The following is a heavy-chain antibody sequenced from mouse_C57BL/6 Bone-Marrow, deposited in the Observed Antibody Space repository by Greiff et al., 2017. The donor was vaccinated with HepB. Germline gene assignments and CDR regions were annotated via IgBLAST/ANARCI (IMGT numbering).Heavy chain of an antibody. J-gene: IGHJ3*01. V-gene: IGHV1-54*01. CDR3: ARDYYGSSYGFAY. CDR1: GYAFTNYL. Sequence: QVQLKESGAELVRPGTSVKVSCKASGYAFTNYLIEWVKQRPGQGLEWIGVINPGSGGTNYNEKFKGKATLTADKSSSTAYMQLSSLTSEDSAVYFCARDYYGSSYGFAYWGQGTLVTVSA. CDR2: INPGSGGT. D-gene: IGHD1-1*01.